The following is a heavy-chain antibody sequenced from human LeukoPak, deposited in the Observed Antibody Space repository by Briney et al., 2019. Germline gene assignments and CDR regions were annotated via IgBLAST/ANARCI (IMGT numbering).Heavy chain of an antibody. J-gene: IGHJ3*02. CDR2: ISNSGNTI. V-gene: IGHV3-11*04. D-gene: IGHD4-17*01. CDR1: GFTFSDYY. Sequence: GGSLRLSCAASGFTFSDYYMSWIRQAPGKGLEWVSYISNSGNTIYYADSVKGRFTISRDNAKNSLYLQMNSLRDEDTAVYYCARDTLVYADSPDAFDIWGQGTMVTVSS. CDR3: ARDTLVYADSPDAFDI.